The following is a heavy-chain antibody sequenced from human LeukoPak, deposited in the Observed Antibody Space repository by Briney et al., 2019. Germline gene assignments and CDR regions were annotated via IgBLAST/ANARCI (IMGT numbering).Heavy chain of an antibody. CDR2: INSDGSGT. J-gene: IGHJ4*02. CDR3: ASGYDFTY. D-gene: IGHD5-12*01. CDR1: GFTFSSYW. V-gene: IGHV3-74*01. Sequence: GGSLRLSCAASGFTFSSYWMHWVRQAPGKGLVWFSRINSDGSGTTYADSVKGRFTISRDNAKNTLYLRMNSLRAEDTAVYYCASGYDFTYWGQGTLVTVSS.